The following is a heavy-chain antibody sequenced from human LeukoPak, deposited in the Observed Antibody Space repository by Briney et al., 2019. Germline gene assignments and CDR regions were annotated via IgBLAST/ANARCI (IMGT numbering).Heavy chain of an antibody. CDR1: GFTFSSYW. V-gene: IGHV3-7*01. CDR2: INQDQNEI. D-gene: IGHD3-10*01. CDR3: ARHYYGSGSYYEPKKY. J-gene: IGHJ4*02. Sequence: GGSLRLSCAASGFTFSSYWMTWVRQAPGKGLEWVASINQDQNEIHYVDSVRGRFTISRDNAKNSLYLQMNSLRAEDTAVYYCARHYYGSGSYYEPKKYWGQGTLVTVSS.